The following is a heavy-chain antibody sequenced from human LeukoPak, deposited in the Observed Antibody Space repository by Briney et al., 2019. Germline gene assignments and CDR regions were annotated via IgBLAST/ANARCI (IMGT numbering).Heavy chain of an antibody. J-gene: IGHJ4*02. CDR1: GYTFTGYY. CDR3: ATAESTSWPGFDY. D-gene: IGHD6-13*01. CDR2: IIPIFGTA. V-gene: IGHV1-2*02. Sequence: ASVKVSCKASGYTFTGYYMHWVRQAPGQGLEWMGGIIPIFGTANYAQKFQGRVTMIIDTSTSIAYMELRSLRSDDTAVYYCATAESTSWPGFDYWGQGTLVTVSS.